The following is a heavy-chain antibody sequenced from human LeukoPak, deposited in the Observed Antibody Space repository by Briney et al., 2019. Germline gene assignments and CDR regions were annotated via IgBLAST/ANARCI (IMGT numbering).Heavy chain of an antibody. CDR3: ARRRYYDSTGYLE. CDR1: GGFISSSSYY. D-gene: IGHD3-22*01. V-gene: IGHV4-39*01. CDR2: IYYSGST. J-gene: IGHJ1*01. Sequence: SETLSLTCTISGGFISSSSYYWGWIRQPPGKGLEWIGDIYYSGSTYYNPALKSRISMSIDTSKNQFSLELRSVAAADTALYYCARRRYYDSTGYLEWGQGTLVTVTS.